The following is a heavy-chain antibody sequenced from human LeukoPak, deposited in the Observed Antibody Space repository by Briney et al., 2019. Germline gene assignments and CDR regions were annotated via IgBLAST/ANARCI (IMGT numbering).Heavy chain of an antibody. V-gene: IGHV4-31*03. J-gene: IGHJ4*02. D-gene: IGHD3-3*01. Sequence: SETLSITCTVSGGSISSGGYYWSRIRQHPGKGLEWIGYIYYSGSTFYNPSLKSRLTISVDTSKNQFSLKLTSVTAADTAVYYCARHPGFLRDFDYWGQGTLVTVSS. CDR1: GGSISSGGYY. CDR2: IYYSGST. CDR3: ARHPGFLRDFDY.